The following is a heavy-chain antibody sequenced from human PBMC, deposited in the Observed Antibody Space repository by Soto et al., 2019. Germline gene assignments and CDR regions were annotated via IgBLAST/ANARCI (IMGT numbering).Heavy chain of an antibody. D-gene: IGHD6-13*01. CDR1: GFTFSSYS. CDR2: ISSSSSYI. J-gene: IGHJ4*02. Sequence: GGSLRLSCAASGFTFSSYSMNWVRQAPGKGLEWVSSISSSSSYIYYADSVKGRFTISRDNAKNSLYLQMNSLRAEDTAVYYCARSNPRYSSPINPHYFDYWGQGTLVTVSS. V-gene: IGHV3-21*01. CDR3: ARSNPRYSSPINPHYFDY.